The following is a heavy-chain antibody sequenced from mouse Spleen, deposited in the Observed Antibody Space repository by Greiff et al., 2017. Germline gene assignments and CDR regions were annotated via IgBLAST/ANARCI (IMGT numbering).Heavy chain of an antibody. V-gene: IGHV1-15*01. J-gene: IGHJ2*01. Sequence: VQLVESGAELVRPGASVTLSCKASGYTFTDYEMHWVKQTPVHGLEWIGAIDPETGGTAYNQKFKGKAILTADKSSSTAYMELRSLTSEDSAVYYCTTLNFFDYWGQGTTRTVSS. CDR3: TTLNFFDY. CDR1: GYTFTDYE. D-gene: IGHD1-3*01. CDR2: IDPETGGT.